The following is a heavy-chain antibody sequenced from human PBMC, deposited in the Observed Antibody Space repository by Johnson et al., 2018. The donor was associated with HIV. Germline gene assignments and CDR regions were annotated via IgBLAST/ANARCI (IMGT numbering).Heavy chain of an antibody. Sequence: QVQLVESGGGVVQPGRSLRLSCAASGFTFSSYAMHWVRQAPGKGLEWVSVIYSGGSTYYADSMKGRFTISRDNAKNTLYLQMNSLRAEDTAVYYCARGGLGDYVVAFDILGQGTMVTVSS. D-gene: IGHD4-17*01. CDR2: IYSGGST. V-gene: IGHV3-NL1*01. J-gene: IGHJ3*02. CDR1: GFTFSSYA. CDR3: ARGGLGDYVVAFDI.